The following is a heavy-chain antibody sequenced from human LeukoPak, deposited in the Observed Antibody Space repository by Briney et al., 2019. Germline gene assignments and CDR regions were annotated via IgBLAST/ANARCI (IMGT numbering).Heavy chain of an antibody. Sequence: SVKVSCKASGGAFSSYAISWMRQAPGQGLEWMGRIIPIFGTANYAQKFQGRVTITTDESTSTAYMELSSLRSEDTAVYYCAREPSRITIFYDYWGQGTLVTVSS. D-gene: IGHD3-3*01. CDR3: AREPSRITIFYDY. V-gene: IGHV1-69*05. CDR1: GGAFSSYA. J-gene: IGHJ4*02. CDR2: IIPIFGTA.